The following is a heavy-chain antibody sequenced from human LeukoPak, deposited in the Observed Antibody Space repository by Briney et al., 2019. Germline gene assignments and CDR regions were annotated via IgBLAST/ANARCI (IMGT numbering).Heavy chain of an antibody. CDR2: IYYSGNT. Sequence: KPSETLSLTCTVSGGSISSTSHYWGRVRQPPGKGRELIGYIYYSGNTYYNPSLKGRVTMSVDTSKNQFSLKLDSVTAADTAMYYCVRGVAVQRIGRNPYYYYMDVWGKGTTVTVSS. D-gene: IGHD1-14*01. V-gene: IGHV4-39*07. CDR3: VRGVAVQRIGRNPYYYYMDV. CDR1: GGSISSTSHY. J-gene: IGHJ6*03.